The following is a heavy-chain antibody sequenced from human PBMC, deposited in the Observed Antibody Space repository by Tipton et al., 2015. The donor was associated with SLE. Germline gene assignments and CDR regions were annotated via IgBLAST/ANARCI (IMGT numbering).Heavy chain of an antibody. CDR3: ARGQKQWLLRGLQY. D-gene: IGHD6-19*01. CDR2: IFYSGST. Sequence: TPSLTCTVSGDSISSSSYYWGWIRQPPGKGLEWIGSIFYSGSTYYNPSLKSRVTISVDTSKNQFSLKLSSVTAADTALYYCARGQKQWLLRGLQYWGQGSLVTVSS. V-gene: IGHV4-39*07. J-gene: IGHJ4*02. CDR1: GDSISSSSYY.